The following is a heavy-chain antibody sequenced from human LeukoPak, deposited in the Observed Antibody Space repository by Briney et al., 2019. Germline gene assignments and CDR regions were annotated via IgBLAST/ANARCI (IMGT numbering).Heavy chain of an antibody. J-gene: IGHJ4*02. CDR2: INHSGST. CDR3: ARDSSGLDY. Sequence: SETLSLTCAVYGGSFSGYYWSWIRQPPGKGLEWIGEINHSGSTNYNPSLKSRVTISVDTSKNQFSLKLTSVTAADTAVYYCARDSSGLDYWGQGTLVTDSS. V-gene: IGHV4-34*01. D-gene: IGHD6-19*01. CDR1: GGSFSGYY.